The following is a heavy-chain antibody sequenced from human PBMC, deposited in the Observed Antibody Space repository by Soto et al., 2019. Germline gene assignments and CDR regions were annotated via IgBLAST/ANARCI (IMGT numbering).Heavy chain of an antibody. J-gene: IGHJ5*02. CDR1: GGSISSYY. D-gene: IGHD1-26*01. CDR2: IYYSGST. V-gene: IGHV4-59*01. Sequence: PSETLSLTCTVSGGSISSYYWSWIRQPPGKGLEWIGYIYYSGSTNYNPSLKSRVTISVDTSKNQFSLKLSSVTAADTAVYYCARDRRGSYGPGANWFDPWGQGTLVTVSS. CDR3: ARDRRGSYGPGANWFDP.